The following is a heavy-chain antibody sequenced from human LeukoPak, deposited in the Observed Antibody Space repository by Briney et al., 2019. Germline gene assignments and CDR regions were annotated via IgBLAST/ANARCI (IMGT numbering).Heavy chain of an antibody. CDR1: GVSISSSNSY. V-gene: IGHV4-39*02. Sequence: ASETLSLTCAVSGVSISSSNSYWGWIRQPPGKGLEWIGSIYYSGNTYYNASLKSRVTISVDTSKNHFSLKLNSVTAADTAVFYCARGGLWIYYFDYWGQGTLVTVSS. CDR3: ARGGLWIYYFDY. J-gene: IGHJ4*02. D-gene: IGHD1-1*01. CDR2: IYYSGNT.